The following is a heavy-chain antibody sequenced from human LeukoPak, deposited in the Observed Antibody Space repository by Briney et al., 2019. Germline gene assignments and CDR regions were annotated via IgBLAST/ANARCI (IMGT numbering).Heavy chain of an antibody. CDR2: INQEGSEK. CDR1: GLIFRSYW. Sequence: GGSLRLSCEVSGLIFRSYWMSWVRQAPGKGLEWVANINQEGSEKYFEDSVKGRFTISRDNAKNSLHMQMNTLRAEDTAVYYCARERDGRFFDYWGQGTLVTVSS. CDR3: ARERDGRFFDY. J-gene: IGHJ4*02. D-gene: IGHD5-24*01. V-gene: IGHV3-7*01.